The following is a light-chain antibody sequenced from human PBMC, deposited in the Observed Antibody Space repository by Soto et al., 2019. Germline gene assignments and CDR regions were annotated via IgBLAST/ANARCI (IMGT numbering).Light chain of an antibody. J-gene: IGKJ5*01. CDR1: QGISNY. Sequence: IQMTQSPSSLSSSLGDRVTITCRASQGISNYLAWYQQKPGKVPKLLIYAASTLQSGVPVRFSGIGSGTDCILSINSLKPEDVATYYCQQLDSFPLTFGQGTRLEIK. CDR3: QQLDSFPLT. CDR2: AAS. V-gene: IGKV1-27*01.